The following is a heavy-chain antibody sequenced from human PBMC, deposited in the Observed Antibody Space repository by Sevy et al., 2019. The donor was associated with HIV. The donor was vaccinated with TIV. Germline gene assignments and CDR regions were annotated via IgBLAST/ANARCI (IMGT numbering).Heavy chain of an antibody. CDR2: IYPGDSDT. Sequence: GESLKISCKGSGYSFTSYWIGWVHQMPGKGLEWMGIIYPGDSDTRYSPSFQGQVTISADKSISTAYLQWSSLKASDTAMYYCARPVHSSGWYVSWFDPWGQGTLVTVSS. V-gene: IGHV5-51*07. CDR3: ARPVHSSGWYVSWFDP. J-gene: IGHJ5*02. CDR1: GYSFTSYW. D-gene: IGHD6-19*01.